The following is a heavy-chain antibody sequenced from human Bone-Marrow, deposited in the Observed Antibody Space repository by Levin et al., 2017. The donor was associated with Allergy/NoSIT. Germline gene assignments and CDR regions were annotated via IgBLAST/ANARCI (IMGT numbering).Heavy chain of an antibody. Sequence: GESLKISCSASGFAFSTYAMHWVRQAPGRGLEYVSAITKNGGSTYYADSVKGRFTISRDNSKNTLYLQMSSLRTEDTAVYYCVKTGGITGNYWGQGSLVTVSS. CDR1: GFAFSTYA. D-gene: IGHD1-14*01. CDR2: ITKNGGST. J-gene: IGHJ4*02. V-gene: IGHV3-64D*06. CDR3: VKTGGITGNY.